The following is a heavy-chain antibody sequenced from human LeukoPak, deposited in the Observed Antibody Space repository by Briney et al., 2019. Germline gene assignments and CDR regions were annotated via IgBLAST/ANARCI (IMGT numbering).Heavy chain of an antibody. Sequence: GSLRLSCAASGFTFDSYAMNWVRQAPGKGLEWVSGISANGGSTYYADSVKGRFTISRSNSKNTLYLQMNSLRAEDTAVYYCAKAGATTIAARPRIFSFWGQGILVTVSS. J-gene: IGHJ4*02. CDR2: ISANGGST. V-gene: IGHV3-23*01. CDR1: GFTFDSYA. D-gene: IGHD6-6*01. CDR3: AKAGATTIAARPRIFSF.